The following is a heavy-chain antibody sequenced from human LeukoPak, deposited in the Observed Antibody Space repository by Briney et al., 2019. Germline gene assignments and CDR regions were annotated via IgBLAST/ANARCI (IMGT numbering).Heavy chain of an antibody. J-gene: IGHJ4*02. D-gene: IGHD3-22*01. CDR1: GYTFTGYH. CDR3: ATGGAYYYDSSGYKDY. V-gene: IGHV1-2*02. Sequence: ASVKVSCKASGYTFTGYHMHWVRQAPGQGLEWMGWINPNSGATNYAQRFQGRVTMTRDTSISTAYMELNRLRSEDTAVYYCATGGAYYYDSSGYKDYWGQGTLVTVSS. CDR2: INPNSGAT.